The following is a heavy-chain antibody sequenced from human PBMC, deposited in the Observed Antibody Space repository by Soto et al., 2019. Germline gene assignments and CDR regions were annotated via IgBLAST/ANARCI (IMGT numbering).Heavy chain of an antibody. J-gene: IGHJ5*02. D-gene: IGHD2-15*01. V-gene: IGHV6-1*01. Sequence: LSLTCAISGDSVSSNSAAWNWIRQSPSRGLEWLGRTYYRSKWYKEYAASVRSRITINPDTSKNQFSLQLNSVSPEDTAVYYCARTVGWLDPWGQGTLVTVSS. CDR1: GDSVSSNSAA. CDR3: ARTVGWLDP. CDR2: TYYRSKWYK.